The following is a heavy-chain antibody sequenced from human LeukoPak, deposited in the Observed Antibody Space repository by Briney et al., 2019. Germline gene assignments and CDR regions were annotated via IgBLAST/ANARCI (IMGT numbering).Heavy chain of an antibody. V-gene: IGHV1-69*01. J-gene: IGHJ6*02. D-gene: IGHD6-13*01. CDR1: GGTFSSYA. CDR3: ARDPGAAAGNYYYYGMDV. Sequence: SVKVSCKASGGTFSSYAISWVRQAPGQGLEWMGGIIPIFGTANYAQKFQGRVTITADESTSTAYMELCSLRSEDTAVYYCARDPGAAAGNYYYYGMDVWGQGTTVTVSS. CDR2: IIPIFGTA.